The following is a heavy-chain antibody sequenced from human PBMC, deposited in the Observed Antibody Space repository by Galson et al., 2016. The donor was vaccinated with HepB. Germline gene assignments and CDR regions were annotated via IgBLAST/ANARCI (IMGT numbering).Heavy chain of an antibody. Sequence: SLRLSCAASGFTVSNNYLKWVRQAPGKGLEWVSLIYSSGSTYYADSVKGRFTISRDTSMNTLFLQMNNLRVEDTAVYYCARWPVYWGQGTLVTVSS. CDR2: IYSSGST. CDR3: ARWPVY. V-gene: IGHV3-53*01. J-gene: IGHJ4*02. CDR1: GFTVSNNY.